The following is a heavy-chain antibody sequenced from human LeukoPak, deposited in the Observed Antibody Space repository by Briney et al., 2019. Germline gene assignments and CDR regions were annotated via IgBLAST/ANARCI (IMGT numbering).Heavy chain of an antibody. J-gene: IGHJ6*02. Sequence: SETLSLTCAVYGGSFSGYYLSWIRQSPGKGLEWIGYIYDSGSTNYNPSLRSRVVMAVDTSKTQVSLKVRSVTAADTAVYYCARGWDTGYGYYGMDVWGQGTTVTVSS. CDR3: ARGWDTGYGYYGMDV. CDR2: IYDSGST. CDR1: GGSFSGYY. V-gene: IGHV4-59*01. D-gene: IGHD5-18*01.